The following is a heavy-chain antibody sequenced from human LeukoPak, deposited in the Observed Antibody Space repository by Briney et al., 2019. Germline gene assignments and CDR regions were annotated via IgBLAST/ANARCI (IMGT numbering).Heavy chain of an antibody. CDR3: ARSTPKYYDFWSGSGDAFDI. CDR2: IIPIFGTA. CDR1: GGTFSSYA. D-gene: IGHD3-3*01. J-gene: IGHJ3*02. Sequence: GASVKVSCKASGGTFSSYAIRWVRQAPGQGLEWMGGIIPIFGTANYAQKFQGRVTITADESTSTAYMELSSLRSEDTAVYYCARSTPKYYDFWSGSGDAFDIWGQGTMVTVSS. V-gene: IGHV1-69*13.